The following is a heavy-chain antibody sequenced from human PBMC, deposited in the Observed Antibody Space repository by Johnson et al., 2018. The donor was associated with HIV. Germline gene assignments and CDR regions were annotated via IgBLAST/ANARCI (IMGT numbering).Heavy chain of an antibody. CDR3: AKDAYDYGDYGAFDI. CDR1: QFTFSSYG. J-gene: IGHJ3*02. V-gene: IGHV3-30*02. Sequence: QVQLVESGGGLTKPAWSPRLSCAASQFTFSSYGMHWVRQAPGKGLEWVAFIRYDGSNKYYADSVKGRFTISRDNSKNTLYLQMNSLRAEDTAVYYCAKDAYDYGDYGAFDIWGQGTMVTVSS. CDR2: IRYDGSNK. D-gene: IGHD4-17*01.